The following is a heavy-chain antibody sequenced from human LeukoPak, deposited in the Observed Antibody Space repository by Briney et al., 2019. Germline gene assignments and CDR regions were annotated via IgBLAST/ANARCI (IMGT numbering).Heavy chain of an antibody. D-gene: IGHD3-10*01. V-gene: IGHV1-2*02. CDR3: ARGIRRTYYYYGMDV. Sequence: ASVKVSCKASGYTFTGYYMHWVRQAPGQGLEWMGWINPNSGGTNYAQKFQGRVTLTRDTSISTTYMELSRLTSDDTAVYYCARGIRRTYYYYGMDVWGQGTTVIVSS. CDR1: GYTFTGYY. CDR2: INPNSGGT. J-gene: IGHJ6*02.